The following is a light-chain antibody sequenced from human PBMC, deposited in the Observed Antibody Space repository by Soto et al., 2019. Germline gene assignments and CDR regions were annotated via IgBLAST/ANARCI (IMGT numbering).Light chain of an antibody. Sequence: EIAMTQSPATLSVSPGERATLSCRASQSVNSNLAWYQQKPGQAPRLLIYGASTRATGIPARFSGSVSGTEFTVTISSLQSEDFAVYYCQQYNNWPLTFGGGTKVEIK. CDR2: GAS. CDR3: QQYNNWPLT. J-gene: IGKJ4*01. V-gene: IGKV3-15*01. CDR1: QSVNSN.